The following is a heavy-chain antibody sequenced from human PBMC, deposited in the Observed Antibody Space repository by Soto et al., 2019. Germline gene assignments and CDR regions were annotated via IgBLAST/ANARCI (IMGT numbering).Heavy chain of an antibody. V-gene: IGHV3-11*06. D-gene: IGHD3-22*01. CDR3: ARDYYDNSGYYPKSYYMDV. CDR1: GFTFSDNY. Sequence: QVQLVESGGGLVKPGGSLRLSCAASGFTFSDNYMSWIHQAPGKGLEWVSYISSSSSDTNYADSVKGRFTISRDNAKSSLYLQMNSLRAEDTAVYYCARDYYDNSGYYPKSYYMDVWGRGTTVTVSS. J-gene: IGHJ6*03. CDR2: ISSSSSDT.